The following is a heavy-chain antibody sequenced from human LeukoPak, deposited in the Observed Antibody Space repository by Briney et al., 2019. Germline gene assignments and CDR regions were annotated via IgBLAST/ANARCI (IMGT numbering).Heavy chain of an antibody. D-gene: IGHD6-13*01. Sequence: GRSLRLSRSASGFTFSNYAMHWVRQAPGKGLEYVSAISNNGGSTYYADSVKGRFTISRDNSKDTLYLQMSSLRAEDTAVYYCVKEISSSWFYDAFDIWGQGTMVTVSS. CDR3: VKEISSSWFYDAFDI. V-gene: IGHV3-64D*09. J-gene: IGHJ3*02. CDR1: GFTFSNYA. CDR2: ISNNGGST.